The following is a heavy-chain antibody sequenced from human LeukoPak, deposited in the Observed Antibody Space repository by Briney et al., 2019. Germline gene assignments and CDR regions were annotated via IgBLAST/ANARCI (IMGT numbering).Heavy chain of an antibody. CDR2: ISSSSRYI. D-gene: IGHD3-22*01. CDR3: AREVTYYYDSSGYYYDY. Sequence: GGSLRLSRAASGFTFSSYSMNWVRQAPGKGLEWVSSISSSSRYIYYAASVKGRFTISRDNAKNSLYLQMNSLRAEDTAVYYCAREVTYYYDSSGYYYDYWGQGTLVTVSS. J-gene: IGHJ4*02. V-gene: IGHV3-21*01. CDR1: GFTFSSYS.